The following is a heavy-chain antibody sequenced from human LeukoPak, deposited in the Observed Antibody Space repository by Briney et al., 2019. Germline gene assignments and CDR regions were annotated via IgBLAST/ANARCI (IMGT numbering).Heavy chain of an antibody. V-gene: IGHV1-69*04. D-gene: IGHD3-3*01. Sequence: ASVKVSCKASGGTFSSYAISWVRQAPGQGLEWMGRIIPILGIANYAQKLQGRVTITADKSTSTAYMELSSLRSEDTAVYYCAKSGFLELPYYYGMDVWGQGTTVTVSS. CDR2: IIPILGIA. CDR1: GGTFSSYA. CDR3: AKSGFLELPYYYGMDV. J-gene: IGHJ6*02.